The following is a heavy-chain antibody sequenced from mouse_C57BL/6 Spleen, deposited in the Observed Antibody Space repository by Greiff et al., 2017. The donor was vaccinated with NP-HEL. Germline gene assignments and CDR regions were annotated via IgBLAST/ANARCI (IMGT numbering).Heavy chain of an antibody. D-gene: IGHD1-1*01. CDR2: IDPETGGT. Sequence: QVHVKQSGAELVRPGASVTLSCKASGYTFTDYEMHWVKQTPVHGLEWIGAIDPETGGTAYNQKFKGKAILTADKSSSTAYMELRSLTSEDSAVYYCTRDYYGSSHFDYWGQGTTLTVSS. V-gene: IGHV1-15*01. CDR1: GYTFTDYE. J-gene: IGHJ2*01. CDR3: TRDYYGSSHFDY.